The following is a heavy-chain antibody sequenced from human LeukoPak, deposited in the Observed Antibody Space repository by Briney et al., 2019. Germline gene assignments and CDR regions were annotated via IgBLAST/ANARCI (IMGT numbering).Heavy chain of an antibody. CDR3: ARDGTALGYCSSTSCYDAFDI. J-gene: IGHJ3*02. Sequence: SETLSLTCTVSGGSIGSYYWSWIRQPPGKGLEWIGYMYYSGSTNYNPSLKSRVTISVDTSKNQFSLKLSSVTAADTAVYYCARDGTALGYCSSTSCYDAFDIWGQGTMVTVSS. CDR1: GGSIGSYY. V-gene: IGHV4-59*01. CDR2: MYYSGST. D-gene: IGHD2-2*01.